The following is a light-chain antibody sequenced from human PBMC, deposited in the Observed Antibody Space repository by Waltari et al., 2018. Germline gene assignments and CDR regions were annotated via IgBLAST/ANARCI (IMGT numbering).Light chain of an antibody. Sequence: DIVMTQSPDSLAVSLGERATINCKSSQSVLYSSNNKKYLAWYQQKPGQPPKLLIYWASTRESGVPDRFSGSGSGTDFTLTISSLQAEDVAVYYCQQYYSTPLFTFGSGTKVDIK. J-gene: IGKJ3*01. CDR2: WAS. V-gene: IGKV4-1*01. CDR3: QQYYSTPLFT. CDR1: QSVLYSSNNKKY.